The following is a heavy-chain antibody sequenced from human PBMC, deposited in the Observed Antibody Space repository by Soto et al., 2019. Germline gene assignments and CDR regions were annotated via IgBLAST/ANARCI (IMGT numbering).Heavy chain of an antibody. D-gene: IGHD2-8*01. V-gene: IGHV3-15*07. CDR2: IKSKTDGGTT. Sequence: PGESLKISCAASGLTFSNAWMNWVRQAPGKGLEWVGRIKSKTDGGTTDYAAPVKGRFTISRDDSKNTLYLQMNSLKTEDTAVYYCTTDIVLMVYPSDYWGQGTLVTVSS. J-gene: IGHJ4*02. CDR3: TTDIVLMVYPSDY. CDR1: GLTFSNAW.